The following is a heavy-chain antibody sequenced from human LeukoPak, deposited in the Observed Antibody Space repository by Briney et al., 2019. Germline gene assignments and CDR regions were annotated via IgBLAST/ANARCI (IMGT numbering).Heavy chain of an antibody. CDR2: IYYSGST. D-gene: IGHD3-9*01. CDR3: ARVSVLRYFDWLPPADAFDI. Sequence: PSETLSLTCTVPGGSISSYYWSWIRQPPGKGLEWIGYIYYSGSTNYNPSLKSRVTISVDTSKNQFSLKLSSVTAADTAVYYCARVSVLRYFDWLPPADAFDIWGQGTMVTVSS. J-gene: IGHJ3*02. CDR1: GGSISSYY. V-gene: IGHV4-59*01.